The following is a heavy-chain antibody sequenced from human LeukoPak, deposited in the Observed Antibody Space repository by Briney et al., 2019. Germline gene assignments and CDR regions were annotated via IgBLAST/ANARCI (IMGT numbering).Heavy chain of an antibody. CDR3: ARGRYCSSTSCYWTYNWFDP. Sequence: SETLSLTCAVYGGSFSGYYWSWIRQPPGRGLEWIGEINHSGSTNYNPSLKSRVTISVDTTKNQFSLKLSSVTAAGTAVYYCARGRYCSSTSCYWTYNWFDPWGQGTLVTVSS. D-gene: IGHD2-2*01. V-gene: IGHV4-34*01. CDR1: GGSFSGYY. J-gene: IGHJ5*02. CDR2: INHSGST.